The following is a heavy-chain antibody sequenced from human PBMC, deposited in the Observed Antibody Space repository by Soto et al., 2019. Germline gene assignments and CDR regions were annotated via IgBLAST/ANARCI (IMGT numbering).Heavy chain of an antibody. V-gene: IGHV1-18*01. J-gene: IGHJ4*02. CDR1: GYTFTSYG. D-gene: IGHD2-21*01. Sequence: ASVKVSCKASGYTFTSYGISWVRQAPGQGLEWMGWISAYNGNTNYAQKLQGRVTMTTDTSTSTAYMELRSLRSDDTAVYYCASMLVVIAEYYFDYWGQGTLVTVSS. CDR3: ASMLVVIAEYYFDY. CDR2: ISAYNGNT.